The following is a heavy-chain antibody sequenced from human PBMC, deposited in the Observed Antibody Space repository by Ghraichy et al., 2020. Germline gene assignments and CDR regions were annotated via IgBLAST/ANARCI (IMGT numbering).Heavy chain of an antibody. V-gene: IGHV4-34*01. CDR2: INHSGST. Sequence: SETLSLTCAVYGGSFSGYYWSWIRQPPGKGLEWIGEINHSGSTNYNPSLKSRVTISVDTSKNQFSLKLSSVTAADTAVYYCARAWAQATSPFDYWGQGTLVTVSS. D-gene: IGHD1-26*01. CDR1: GGSFSGYY. CDR3: ARAWAQATSPFDY. J-gene: IGHJ4*02.